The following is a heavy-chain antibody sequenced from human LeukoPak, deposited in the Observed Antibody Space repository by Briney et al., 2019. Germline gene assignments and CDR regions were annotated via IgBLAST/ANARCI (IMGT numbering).Heavy chain of an antibody. D-gene: IGHD2-15*01. J-gene: IGHJ5*02. CDR2: IYCSGST. CDR3: GRHQLDCRGASCYPDWCDP. Sequence: SETLSLTCAASGCTMSSYYWSWIRQPPGKGLEWIGYIYCSGSTNYNPFVMSRVIIFVDTSKKKFSLLLMSVLAADTTVYYCGRHQLDCRGASCYPDWCDPGGQGILVSVSS. V-gene: IGHV4-59*08. CDR1: GCTMSSYY.